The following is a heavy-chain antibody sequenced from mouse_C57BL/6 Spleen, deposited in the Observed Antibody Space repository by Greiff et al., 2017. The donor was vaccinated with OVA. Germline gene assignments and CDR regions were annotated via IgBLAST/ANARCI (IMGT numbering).Heavy chain of an antibody. D-gene: IGHD4-1*01. CDR2: IDPSDSET. CDR3: ARGLTGAGAWFAY. CDR1: GYTFTSYW. Sequence: VQLQQPGAELVRPGSSVKLSCKASGYTFTSYWMHWVKQRPIQGLEWIGNIDPSDSETHYNQKFKDKATLTVDKSSSTAYMQLSSLTSEDSAVYYCARGLTGAGAWFAYWGQGTLVTVSA. J-gene: IGHJ3*01. V-gene: IGHV1-52*01.